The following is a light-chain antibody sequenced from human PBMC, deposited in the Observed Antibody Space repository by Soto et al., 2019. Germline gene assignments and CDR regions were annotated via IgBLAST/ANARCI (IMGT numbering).Light chain of an antibody. J-gene: IGKJ1*01. CDR1: QSVSGN. Sequence: EIVMTQSPATLSVSPGERATLSCRASQSVSGNLAWYQQKPGQAPRLLIYGASTRATGIPARFSGSGSGTEXXLTXXSLQSEDFAXYYCQQYNNWPPTFGQGTKVEIK. CDR3: QQYNNWPPT. V-gene: IGKV3D-15*01. CDR2: GAS.